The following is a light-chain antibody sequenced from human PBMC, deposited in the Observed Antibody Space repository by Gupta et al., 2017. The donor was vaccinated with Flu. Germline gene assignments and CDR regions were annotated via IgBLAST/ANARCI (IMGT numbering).Light chain of an antibody. J-gene: IGLJ1*01. CDR3: AAWHDSLTGYV. V-gene: IGLV1-44*01. CDR2: SDN. Sequence: VTSSCSGSRANIGSNTVNWYQQVPGTAPKLLIYSDNQRPSGVPDRFSGSKSGTSASLAISGLQSEDEAHYYCAAWHDSLTGYVFGTGTKLTVL. CDR1: RANIGSNT.